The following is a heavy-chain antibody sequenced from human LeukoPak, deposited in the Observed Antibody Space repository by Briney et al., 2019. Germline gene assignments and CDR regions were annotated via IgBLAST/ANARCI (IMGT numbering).Heavy chain of an antibody. Sequence: GASVKVSCKVSGYTLTELPMHWVRQAPGKGLEWMGGFDPEDGETIYAQKFQGRVTMTEDTSTDTAYMELSSLRSEDTAVYYCATGPNPYYYMDVWGKGTTVTVSS. CDR2: FDPEDGET. D-gene: IGHD1-14*01. J-gene: IGHJ6*03. V-gene: IGHV1-24*01. CDR3: ATGPNPYYYMDV. CDR1: GYTLTELP.